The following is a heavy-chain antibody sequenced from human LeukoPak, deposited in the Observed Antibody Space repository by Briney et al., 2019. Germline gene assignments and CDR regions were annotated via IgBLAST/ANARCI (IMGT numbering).Heavy chain of an antibody. D-gene: IGHD6-13*01. CDR3: ARSRSWYSGDFDY. J-gene: IGHJ4*02. Sequence: SETLSLTCTVSGGSISSGGYYWSWIRQHPGKGLEWIGYIYYSGSTYYNPSLKSRVTISVDTSKNQFSLKLSSVTAADTAVYYCARSRSWYSGDFDYWGQGTLVTVSS. CDR2: IYYSGST. V-gene: IGHV4-31*03. CDR1: GGSISSGGYY.